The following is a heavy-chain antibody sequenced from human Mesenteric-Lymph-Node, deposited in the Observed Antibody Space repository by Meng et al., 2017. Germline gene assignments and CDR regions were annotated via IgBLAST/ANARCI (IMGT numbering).Heavy chain of an antibody. D-gene: IGHD3-10*01. J-gene: IGHJ5*02. CDR3: ARDSGSGDNWFDP. CDR2: IYYSGST. V-gene: IGHV4-59*01. Sequence: GSLRLSCTVSGGSISSYYWSWIRQPPGKGLEWIGYIYYSGSTNYNPSLKSRVTISVDTSKNQFSLKLSSVTAADTAVYYCARDSGSGDNWFDPWGQGTLVTVSS. CDR1: GGSISSYY.